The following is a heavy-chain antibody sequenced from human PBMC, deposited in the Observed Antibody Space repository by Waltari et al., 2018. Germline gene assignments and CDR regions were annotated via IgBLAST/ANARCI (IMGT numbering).Heavy chain of an antibody. D-gene: IGHD2-15*01. V-gene: IGHV4-61*02. Sequence: QVQLQESGPGLVKPSQTLSLPCTVSGGSIRRGRSSWSCIRQPAGKGLEWIGRIYTSGSTNYNPSLKSRVTISVDTSKNQFSLKLSSVTAADTAVYYCARQTIGVRFYYYGMDVWGQGTTVTVSS. CDR2: IYTSGST. CDR1: GGSIRRGRSS. J-gene: IGHJ6*02. CDR3: ARQTIGVRFYYYGMDV.